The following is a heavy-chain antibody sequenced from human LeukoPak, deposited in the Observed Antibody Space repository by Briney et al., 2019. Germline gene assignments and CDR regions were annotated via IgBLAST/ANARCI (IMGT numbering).Heavy chain of an antibody. D-gene: IGHD4-17*01. Sequence: PSETLSLTCAVYGGSFSGYYWSWIRQPPGKGLEWIGFTHESGSTNYNPSLKSRGTMSLDSSKNQFSLRLSSVTTADTAFYYCARSRGGYGDYGSWFDPWGQGTLVNVSP. CDR1: GGSFSGYY. CDR2: THESGST. CDR3: ARSRGGYGDYGSWFDP. J-gene: IGHJ5*02. V-gene: IGHV4-34*10.